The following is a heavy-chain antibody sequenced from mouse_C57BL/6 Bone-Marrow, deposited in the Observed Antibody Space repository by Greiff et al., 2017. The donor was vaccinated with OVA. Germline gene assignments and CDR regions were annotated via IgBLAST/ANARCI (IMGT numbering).Heavy chain of an antibody. CDR1: GYTFTSYG. Sequence: VQLQQSGAELARPGASVKLSCKASGYTFTSYGISWVKQRTGQGLEWIGEIYPRSGNTYYNEKFKGKATLTADKSSSTAYMELRSLTSEDSAVYFCERFVIYECYNDWYFDVWGTGTTVTVSS. J-gene: IGHJ1*03. D-gene: IGHD2-3*01. CDR2: IYPRSGNT. CDR3: ERFVIYECYNDWYFDV. V-gene: IGHV1-81*01.